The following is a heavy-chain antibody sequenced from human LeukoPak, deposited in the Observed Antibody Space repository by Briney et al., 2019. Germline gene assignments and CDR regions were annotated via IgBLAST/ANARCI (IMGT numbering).Heavy chain of an antibody. Sequence: PGGSLRLSCAASGFTVSSNYMSWVRQAPGKGLEWVAFIRYDGNTKYYVDSVKGRFTISRDNSKNTLYLQMNSLRPEDTAIYYCAKRDGMYTSGSYYFDYWGQGTLVTVSS. V-gene: IGHV3-30*02. CDR3: AKRDGMYTSGSYYFDY. CDR1: GFTVSSNY. J-gene: IGHJ4*02. D-gene: IGHD6-19*01. CDR2: IRYDGNTK.